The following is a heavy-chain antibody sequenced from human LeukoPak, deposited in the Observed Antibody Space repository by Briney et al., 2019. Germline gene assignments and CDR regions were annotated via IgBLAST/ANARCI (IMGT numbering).Heavy chain of an antibody. V-gene: IGHV1-2*02. CDR3: ARVYCSSTSCSRHFDY. Sequence: ASVKVSCKDSGYTFTGSYMHWVRPAPGQGLEWMGWINPNSGGTNYAQKVQGRVTMTSDTSISTAQMELSRLRSDDTALYSCARVYCSSTSCSRHFDYWGQGTLVTVSS. J-gene: IGHJ4*02. CDR2: INPNSGGT. D-gene: IGHD2-2*01. CDR1: GYTFTGSY.